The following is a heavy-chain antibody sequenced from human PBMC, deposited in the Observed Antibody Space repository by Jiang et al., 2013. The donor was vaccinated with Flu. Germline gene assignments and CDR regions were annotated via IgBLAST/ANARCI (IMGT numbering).Heavy chain of an antibody. CDR3: ARLANDFWSAYPRAYQYYFDY. Sequence: GAEVKKPGASVKVSCKASGYTFTSYGISWVRQAPGQGLEWMGWISAYNGNTNYAQKLQGRVTMTTDTSTSTAYMELRSLRSDDTAVYYCARLANDFWSAYPRAYQYYFDYWGQGTLVTVSS. CDR1: GYTFTSYG. D-gene: IGHD3-3*01. CDR2: ISAYNGNT. J-gene: IGHJ4*02. V-gene: IGHV1-18*01.